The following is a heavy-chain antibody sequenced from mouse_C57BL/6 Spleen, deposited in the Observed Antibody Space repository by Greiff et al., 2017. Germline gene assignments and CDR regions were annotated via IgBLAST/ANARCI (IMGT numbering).Heavy chain of an antibody. J-gene: IGHJ3*01. D-gene: IGHD1-2*01. CDR2: ISSGSSTI. CDR1: GFTFSDYG. Sequence: EVQGVESGGGLVKPGGSLKLSCAASGFTFSDYGMHWVRQAPGKGLEWVAYISSGSSTIYYADTVKGRFTISRDNAKNTLFLQMTSLRSEDTAMYYCAKEDYGPWFAYWGQGTLVTVSA. CDR3: AKEDYGPWFAY. V-gene: IGHV5-17*01.